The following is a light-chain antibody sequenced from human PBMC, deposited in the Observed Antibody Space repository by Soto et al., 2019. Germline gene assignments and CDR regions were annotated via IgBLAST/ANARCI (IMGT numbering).Light chain of an antibody. CDR2: EVS. V-gene: IGLV2-18*02. J-gene: IGLJ3*02. CDR3: ASNTGTRV. Sequence: VLTQPPSVSGSPGQSVTISCTGTSSDIGNYNYVSWYQQAPGTAPKLMIFEVSNRPSGVPDRFSGSKSGNTASLTISGLQAEDEADYYCASNTGTRVFGGGTKVTVL. CDR1: SSDIGNYNY.